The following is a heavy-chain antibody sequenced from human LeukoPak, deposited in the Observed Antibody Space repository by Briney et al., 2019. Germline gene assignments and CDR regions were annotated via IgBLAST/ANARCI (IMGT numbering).Heavy chain of an antibody. CDR2: MNPNSGNT. V-gene: IGHV1-8*01. J-gene: IGHJ4*02. CDR3: ARVRGVRGVIIPSFGY. CDR1: GYTFPSYD. D-gene: IGHD3-10*01. Sequence: GASVKVSCRASGYTFPSYDINWVRQATGQGLEWMGWMNPNSGNTGYAQKFQGRVTMTRNTSISTAYMELSSLRSEDTAVYYCARVRGVRGVIIPSFGYWGQGTLVTVSS.